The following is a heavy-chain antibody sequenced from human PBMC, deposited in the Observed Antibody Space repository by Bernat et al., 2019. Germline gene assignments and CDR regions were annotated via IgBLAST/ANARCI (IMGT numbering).Heavy chain of an antibody. CDR1: GFTFSSYE. J-gene: IGHJ3*02. V-gene: IGHV3-48*03. CDR2: ISSSGSTI. D-gene: IGHD4-17*01. CDR3: ARVLFYGDYEEAAFDI. Sequence: EVQLVESGGGLVQPGGSLRLSCAASGFTFSSYEMNWVRQAPGKGLGWVSYISSSGSTIYYADYVKSRFTISRDNAKNSLYLQMNSLRAEDTAVYYCARVLFYGDYEEAAFDIWGQGTIVTVSS.